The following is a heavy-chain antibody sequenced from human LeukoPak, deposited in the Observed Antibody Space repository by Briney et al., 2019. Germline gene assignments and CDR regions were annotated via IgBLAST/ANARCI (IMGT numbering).Heavy chain of an antibody. J-gene: IGHJ4*02. V-gene: IGHV4-4*07. CDR2: IYSSYFT. Sequence: SETLSLTCTVSGDSMSGYSWSWLRQPAGKELEWIGRIYSSYFTEYNLSLDGRVTMSIDTSKNQFSLMLDSVTAADTAVYYCARVHIVTGTYFDYWGQGALVTVSS. D-gene: IGHD3-10*01. CDR3: ARVHIVTGTYFDY. CDR1: GDSMSGYS.